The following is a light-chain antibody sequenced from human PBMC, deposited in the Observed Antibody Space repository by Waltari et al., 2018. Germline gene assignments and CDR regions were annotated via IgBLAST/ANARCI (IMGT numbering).Light chain of an antibody. CDR3: QHYERLPAT. CDR1: QSVSRA. V-gene: IGKV3-20*01. J-gene: IGKJ1*01. Sequence: EIVLTQSPGTLSLSPGERATLPCRARQSVSRALAWYQQKPGQAPRLLIYGPSNRATGIPDRCSGSGSGTDFSLTISRLDPEDVAVYYCQHYERLPATFGQGTKVEIK. CDR2: GPS.